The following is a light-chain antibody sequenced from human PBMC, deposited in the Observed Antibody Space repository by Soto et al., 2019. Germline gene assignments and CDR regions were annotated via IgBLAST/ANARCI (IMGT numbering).Light chain of an antibody. CDR1: QDISNY. V-gene: IGKV1-33*01. Sequence: DIQMTQSPSSLSASVGDRVTITCQASQDISNYLSWYQQKPGKAPKLLIYDAANLQTGVPSRFSGGGSGTHFALTISSLQPEDIATYYCQQYYSYPPLTFGGGTKVEIK. CDR2: DAA. J-gene: IGKJ4*01. CDR3: QQYYSYPPLT.